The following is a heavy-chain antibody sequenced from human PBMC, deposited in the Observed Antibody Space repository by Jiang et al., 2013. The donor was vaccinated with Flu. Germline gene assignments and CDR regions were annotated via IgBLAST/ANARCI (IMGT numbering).Heavy chain of an antibody. CDR3: AHVLDRPYYFAY. Sequence: QTLTLTCTFSGFSLNSDGVGVGWIRQPPGKALEWLALIYWDDDKRYSPSLKSRLTITKDTSKNEVVLTMTNMDPVDTATYYCAHVLDRPYYFAYWGQGTLITVSS. D-gene: IGHD1-1*01. CDR1: GFSLNSDGVG. J-gene: IGHJ4*02. V-gene: IGHV2-5*02. CDR2: IYWDDDK.